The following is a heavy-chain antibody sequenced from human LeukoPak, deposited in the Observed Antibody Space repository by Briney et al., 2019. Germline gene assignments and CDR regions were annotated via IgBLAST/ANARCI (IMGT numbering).Heavy chain of an antibody. V-gene: IGHV4-4*02. CDR3: ATYFYGEYGSYYFDY. J-gene: IGHJ4*02. CDR1: GAFITNSHW. CDR2: IYHSGTT. Sequence: PSGTLSLTCAVSGAFITNSHWWSWARQPPGKGLECIGEIYHSGTTNYNPSLQSRVTMSVDKSKNQFSLKLSSVTAADTAVYYCATYFYGEYGSYYFDYWGQGTLVTVSS. D-gene: IGHD4-17*01.